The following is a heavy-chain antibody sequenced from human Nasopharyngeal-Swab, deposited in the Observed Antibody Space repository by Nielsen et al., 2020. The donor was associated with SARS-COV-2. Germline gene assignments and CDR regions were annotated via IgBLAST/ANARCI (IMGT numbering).Heavy chain of an antibody. CDR1: GFALSNARMG. J-gene: IGHJ4*02. D-gene: IGHD1-26*01. CDR3: ARMYHGGSYLVDY. Sequence: SGPTLAKPTETLTLTCTVSGFALSNARMGVSWIRQPPGKALEWLAHNFLNDEKSYSTSLKSRLTISKDTSKSQVVLTMTNMDPVDTATYYCARMYHGGSYLVDYWGQGTLVTVSS. CDR2: NFLNDEK. V-gene: IGHV2-26*01.